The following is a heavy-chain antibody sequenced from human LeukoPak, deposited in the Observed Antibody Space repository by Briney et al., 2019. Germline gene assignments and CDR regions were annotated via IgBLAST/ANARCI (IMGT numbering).Heavy chain of an antibody. J-gene: IGHJ6*02. V-gene: IGHV4-59*01. CDR1: GGSISSYY. CDR3: ARERGYCSSTSCYGGYGMDV. CDR2: IYYSGST. Sequence: SETLSLTCTVSGGSISSYYWSWIRQPPGKGLEWIGYIYYSGSTNYNPSLKSRVTISVDTSKNQFSLKLGSVTAADTAVYYCARERGYCSSTSCYGGYGMDVWGQGTTVTVSS. D-gene: IGHD2-2*01.